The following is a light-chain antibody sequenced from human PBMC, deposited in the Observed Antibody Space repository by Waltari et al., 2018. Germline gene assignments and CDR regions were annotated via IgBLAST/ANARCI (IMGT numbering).Light chain of an antibody. Sequence: EIMLTQSPATLSLSPGERATLSCRASQSISKYLAWYQQKPGQAPRLLIYDASIRATGIPDMFSGSGYGTDFSLTISRLEPEDYAVYYCQKYGSLPATFGRGTKVEIK. J-gene: IGKJ1*01. CDR3: QKYGSLPAT. V-gene: IGKV3-20*01. CDR2: DAS. CDR1: QSISKY.